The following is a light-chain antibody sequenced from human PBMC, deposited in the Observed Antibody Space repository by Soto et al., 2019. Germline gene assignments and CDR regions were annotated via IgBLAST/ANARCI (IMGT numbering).Light chain of an antibody. CDR3: QSYDSSLSGYV. J-gene: IGLJ1*01. Sequence: QSVLTQPPSVSGAPGQRVTISCTGSSSNIGAGYDVHWYQQLPGTAPKLHIYGNSNRPSGVPDRFSGSKSGTSAPLAITGLQAEDEADYYCQSYDSSLSGYVFGTGTKVTVL. CDR2: GNS. CDR1: SSNIGAGYD. V-gene: IGLV1-40*01.